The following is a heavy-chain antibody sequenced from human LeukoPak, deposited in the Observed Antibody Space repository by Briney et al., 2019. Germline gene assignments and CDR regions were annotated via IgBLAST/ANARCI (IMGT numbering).Heavy chain of an antibody. D-gene: IGHD3-3*01. Sequence: GGSLRLSCAASGFTFSSYAMTWVRQAPGKGLEWVSAITGSGTSTFYEDSVKGRFTISRDNSKNTLYLQMNSLRAEDAAVYYCARDFRSGFPNWFDPWGQGALVTVSS. J-gene: IGHJ5*02. V-gene: IGHV3-23*01. CDR2: ITGSGTST. CDR1: GFTFSSYA. CDR3: ARDFRSGFPNWFDP.